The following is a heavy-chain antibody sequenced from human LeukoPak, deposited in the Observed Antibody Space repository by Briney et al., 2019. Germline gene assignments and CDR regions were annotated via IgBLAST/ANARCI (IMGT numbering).Heavy chain of an antibody. V-gene: IGHV3-13*01. CDR2: IGTAGEI. CDR3: ARAAYSSTWYSRYFDL. J-gene: IGHJ2*01. CDR1: GFTFRSYD. D-gene: IGHD6-13*01. Sequence: SGGSLRLSCAASGFTFRSYDMHWVRQATGKGLEGVSGIGTAGEIYYPGSVKGRFTISRENAKNSLYLQMNSLRAGDTAVYYCARAAYSSTWYSRYFDLWGRGTLVTVSS.